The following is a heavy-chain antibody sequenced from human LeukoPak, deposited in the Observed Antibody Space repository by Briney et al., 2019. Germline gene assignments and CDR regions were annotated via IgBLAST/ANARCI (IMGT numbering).Heavy chain of an antibody. CDR3: ARGKDAYCSSTSCSFDP. J-gene: IGHJ5*02. Sequence: SVKVSCKASGGTFSSYAISWVRQAPGQGPEWMGGIIPIFGTANYAQKFQGRVTITADESTSTAYMELSSLRSEDTAVYYCARGKDAYCSSTSCSFDPWGQGTLVTVSS. D-gene: IGHD2-2*01. CDR1: GGTFSSYA. V-gene: IGHV1-69*01. CDR2: IIPIFGTA.